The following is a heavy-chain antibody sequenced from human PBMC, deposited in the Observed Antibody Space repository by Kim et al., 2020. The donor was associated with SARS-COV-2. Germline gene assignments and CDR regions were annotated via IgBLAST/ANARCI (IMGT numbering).Heavy chain of an antibody. J-gene: IGHJ4*02. CDR3: AKPASYGDYWRLIFVDY. CDR2: ISGSGGST. Sequence: GGSLRLSCAASGFTFSSYAMSWVRQAPGKGLEWVSAISGSGGSTYYADSVKGRFTISRDNSKNTLYLQMNSLRAEDTAVYYCAKPASYGDYWRLIFVDYWGQGTLVTVSS. CDR1: GFTFSSYA. D-gene: IGHD4-17*01. V-gene: IGHV3-23*01.